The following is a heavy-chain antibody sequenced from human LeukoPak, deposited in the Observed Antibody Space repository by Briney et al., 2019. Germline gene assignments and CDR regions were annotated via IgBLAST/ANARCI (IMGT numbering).Heavy chain of an antibody. V-gene: IGHV3-64*01. CDR2: ISSNGGST. CDR3: AREYSSGYTPERYFQH. J-gene: IGHJ1*01. CDR1: GFTFSSYA. Sequence: GGSLRLSCAASGFTFSSYAMHWVRQAPGKGLEYASAISSNGGSTYYANSVKGRFTISRDNSKNTLYLQMGSLRAEDMAVYYCAREYSSGYTPERYFQHWGQGTLVTVSS. D-gene: IGHD3-22*01.